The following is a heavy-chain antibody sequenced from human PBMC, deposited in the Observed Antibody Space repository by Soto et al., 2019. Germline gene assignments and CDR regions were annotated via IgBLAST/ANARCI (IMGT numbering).Heavy chain of an antibody. V-gene: IGHV4-59*01. D-gene: IGHD1-1*01. CDR3: ALCSRAVLLEY. CDR1: GDSISSYY. CDR2: LYYGRSA. Sequence: QVQLQESGPGLVKPSETLSLTCAVSGDSISSYYCMWIRQPPGKGLESIGYLYYGRSANYNPSLKSRIILPVYTPTNQCSLTLSSMTAADTSVYHCALCSRAVLLEYWGQGTLVTVSS. J-gene: IGHJ4*02.